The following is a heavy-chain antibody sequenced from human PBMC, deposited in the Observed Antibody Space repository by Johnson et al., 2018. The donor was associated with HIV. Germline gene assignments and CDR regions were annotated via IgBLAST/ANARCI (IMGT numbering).Heavy chain of an antibody. J-gene: IGHJ3*02. CDR1: GFTVSSNE. CDR3: AKDRTSGSYSDDAFDI. D-gene: IGHD1-26*01. V-gene: IGHV3-38-3*01. CDR2: ISGGST. Sequence: VQLVESRGVLVQPGGSLRLSCAASGFTVSSNEMSWVRQAPGKGLEWVSSISGGSTYYADSRKGRFTISRDNSKNTLYLQMNSLRAEDTAVYYCAKDRTSGSYSDDAFDIWGQGTMVTVSS.